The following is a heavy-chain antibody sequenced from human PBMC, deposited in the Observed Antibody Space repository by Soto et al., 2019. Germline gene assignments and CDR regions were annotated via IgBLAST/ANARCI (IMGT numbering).Heavy chain of an antibody. D-gene: IGHD6-19*01. CDR1: GGSISSYY. CDR3: ARETTYSSGWYPTYYFDY. CDR2: IYYSGST. J-gene: IGHJ4*02. V-gene: IGHV4-59*01. Sequence: SETLSLTCTVSGGSISSYYWSWIRQPPGKGLEWIGYIYYSGSTNYNPSLKSRVTISVDTSKNQFSLKLSSVTAADTVVYYCARETTYSSGWYPTYYFDYWGQGTLVTVSS.